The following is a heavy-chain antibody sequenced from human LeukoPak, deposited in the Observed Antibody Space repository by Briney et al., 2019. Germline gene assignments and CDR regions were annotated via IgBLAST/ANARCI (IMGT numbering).Heavy chain of an antibody. V-gene: IGHV1-2*02. CDR1: GYTFTAYY. D-gene: IGHD6-6*01. J-gene: IGHJ6*03. CDR3: AADRLSRADYMDF. Sequence: ASVKVSCKASGYTFTAYYMHWVRQAPEQGLEWKGWINPNNGGTNYAQKFQGRFTMTRDTSTGTAYMELSRLRSDDTAVYYCAADRLSRADYMDFWGKGTTVTVSS. CDR2: INPNNGGT.